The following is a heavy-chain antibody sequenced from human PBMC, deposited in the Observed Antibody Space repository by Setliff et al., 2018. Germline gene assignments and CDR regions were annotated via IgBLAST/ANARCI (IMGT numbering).Heavy chain of an antibody. J-gene: IGHJ5*01. Sequence: SVKVSCKASGGTFRTDGFNWVRQAPGQGLEWMGRVIPILGATNYAQNFQGRVTITADGSTSTGYMELRSLRSDDTAVYYCARELRSPYWHLDSWGQGTQVTVSS. CDR2: VIPILGAT. V-gene: IGHV1-69*13. CDR1: GGTFRTDG. D-gene: IGHD3-16*01. CDR3: ARELRSPYWHLDS.